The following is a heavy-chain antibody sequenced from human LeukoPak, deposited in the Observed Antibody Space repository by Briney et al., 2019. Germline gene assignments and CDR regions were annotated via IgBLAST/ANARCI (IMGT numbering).Heavy chain of an antibody. CDR3: ARATYSGYSSGWTFDY. CDR1: GGSISSYY. V-gene: IGHV4-59*01. CDR2: IYYSGST. Sequence: SSETLSLTCTVSGGSISSYYWSWIRQPPGKGLEWIGYIYYSGSTNYNPSLKSRVTISVDTSKNQFSLKLSSVTAADTAVYYCARATYSGYSSGWTFDYWGQGTLVTVSS. J-gene: IGHJ4*02. D-gene: IGHD6-19*01.